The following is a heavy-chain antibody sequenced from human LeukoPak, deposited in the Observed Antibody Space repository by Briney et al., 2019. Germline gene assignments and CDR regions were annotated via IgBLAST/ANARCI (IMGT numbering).Heavy chain of an antibody. D-gene: IGHD5-18*01. J-gene: IGHJ4*02. Sequence: SETLSLTCTVSGGSISNYYWTWIRLPPGKGLEWIGYIYYTGATYYNPSLKSRVTISLDTSKNQFSLKLSSVTAADAAVYYCARAGYSYGTGYYFNYWGQGALVTVSS. CDR2: IYYTGAT. V-gene: IGHV4-59*01. CDR1: GGSISNYY. CDR3: ARAGYSYGTGYYFNY.